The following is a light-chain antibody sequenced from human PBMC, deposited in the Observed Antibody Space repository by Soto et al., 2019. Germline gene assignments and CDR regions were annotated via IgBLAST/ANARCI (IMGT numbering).Light chain of an antibody. Sequence: DIQMTQSPSSLSASVGDRVTITCRASQSISTYLNWYQQKPGKAPKLLIYAASSLQSGVPSRFSGRGSGTDFILTISTLQPEDSATYYCQQSYSTQLTFGGGTKVEIK. CDR2: AAS. J-gene: IGKJ4*01. CDR1: QSISTY. V-gene: IGKV1-39*01. CDR3: QQSYSTQLT.